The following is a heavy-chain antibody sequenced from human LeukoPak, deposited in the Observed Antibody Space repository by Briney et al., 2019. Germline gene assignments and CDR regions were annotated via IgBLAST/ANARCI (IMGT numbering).Heavy chain of an antibody. J-gene: IGHJ6*02. CDR1: GGSISSYY. V-gene: IGHV4-59*08. CDR2: IYYSGGT. D-gene: IGHD3-9*01. CDR3: ARQHDILTGYSPIYYYYYGMDV. Sequence: PSETLSLTCTVSGGSISSYYWSWIRQPPGKGLEWIGYIYYSGGTNYNPSLKSRVTISVHTSKNQFSLKLSSMTAADTAVYYCARQHDILTGYSPIYYYYYGMDVWGQGTTVTVSS.